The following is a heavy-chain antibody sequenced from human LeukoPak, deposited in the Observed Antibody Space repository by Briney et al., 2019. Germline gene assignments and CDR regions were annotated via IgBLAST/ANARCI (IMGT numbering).Heavy chain of an antibody. V-gene: IGHV3-30*02. D-gene: IGHD1-26*01. J-gene: IGHJ4*02. CDR3: AKAKVGATNFGYFDY. CDR1: GFTFSSYG. Sequence: GGSLRLSCTASGFTFSSYGMHWVRQAPGKGLEWVAFIRYDGSNKYYADSVKGRFTISRDNSKNTLYLQMNSLRAEDTAVYYCAKAKVGATNFGYFDYWGQGTLVTVSS. CDR2: IRYDGSNK.